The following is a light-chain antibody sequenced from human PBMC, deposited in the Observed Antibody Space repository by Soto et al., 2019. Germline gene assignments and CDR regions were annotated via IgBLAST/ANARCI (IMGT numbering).Light chain of an antibody. J-gene: IGLJ2*01. CDR3: SSYAGSNTVV. CDR1: SSDIGGYDC. Sequence: QSVLTQPPSASGSPGQSVIISCTGTSSDIGGYDCVSWYQQHPGKAPKLMIYEVSKRPSGVPDRFSGSKSGNTASLTVSGLQAEDEADYYCSSYAGSNTVVFGGGTKLTAL. CDR2: EVS. V-gene: IGLV2-8*01.